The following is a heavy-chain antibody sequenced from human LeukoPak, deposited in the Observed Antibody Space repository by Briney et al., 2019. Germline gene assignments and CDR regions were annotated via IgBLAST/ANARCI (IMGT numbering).Heavy chain of an antibody. CDR2: INPNSGGT. CDR1: GYTFTGYY. CDR3: ARTLGGGSYYFDY. Sequence: ASVKVSCKASGYTFTGYYMHWVRQAPGQGLEWMGWINPNSGGTNYAQKFQGRVTMTRNTSISTAYMELSSLRSEDTAVYYCARTLGGGSYYFDYWGQGTLVTVSS. D-gene: IGHD1-26*01. V-gene: IGHV1-2*02. J-gene: IGHJ4*02.